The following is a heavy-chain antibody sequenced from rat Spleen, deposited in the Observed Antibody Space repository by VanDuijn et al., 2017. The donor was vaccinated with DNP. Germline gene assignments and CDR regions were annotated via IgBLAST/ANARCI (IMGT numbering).Heavy chain of an antibody. J-gene: IGHJ2*01. V-gene: IGHV5-20*01. D-gene: IGHD5-1*01. CDR2: ISFDGGST. Sequence: EVQLVESGGDLVQPGRSLKLSCAASGFTFSDYYMAWVRQAPTKGLEWVAAISFDGGSTSYRDSVKGRFTISRDNAKSSLYLQMDSLRSEDTATYYCTTGSNWERGDYWGQGVMVTVSS. CDR3: TTGSNWERGDY. CDR1: GFTFSDYY.